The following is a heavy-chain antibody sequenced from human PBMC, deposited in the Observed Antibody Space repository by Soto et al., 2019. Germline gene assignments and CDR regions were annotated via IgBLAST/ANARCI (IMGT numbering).Heavy chain of an antibody. CDR1: GGSISTYY. CDR3: AKLQYTVGTPLDI. J-gene: IGHJ3*02. Sequence: SETLSLTCSVSGGSISTYYWSWLRQSPGKGLEFIGCIFTSGGTNYNPALKSRITISRDTSKNQLSLKLTSVTAADTAVYFCAKLQYTVGTPLDIWGQGTMVTVSS. CDR2: IFTSGGT. D-gene: IGHD1-26*01. V-gene: IGHV4-4*08.